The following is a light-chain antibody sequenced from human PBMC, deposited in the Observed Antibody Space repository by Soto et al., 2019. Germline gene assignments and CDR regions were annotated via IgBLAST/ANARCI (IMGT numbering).Light chain of an antibody. Sequence: EIVLTQSPGTLSLSPGERATLSCRASQSVRSSYLAWYQQKLGQAPRLLIYGVSNRATGIPERFSGSGSGTDFPLTISRLESEDFAVYYCQQYGTSPWTFGQGTKVEIK. CDR1: QSVRSSY. CDR3: QQYGTSPWT. V-gene: IGKV3-20*01. CDR2: GVS. J-gene: IGKJ1*01.